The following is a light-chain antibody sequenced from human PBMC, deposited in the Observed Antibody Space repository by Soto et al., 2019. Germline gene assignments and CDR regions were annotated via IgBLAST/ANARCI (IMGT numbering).Light chain of an antibody. CDR2: RAS. Sequence: EIVMTQSPATLSVSPGGSATLSCRASQHVSSNFAWYRQKPGQAPTLLIYRASTRATGIPARFSGSGSGTEFTLTIRSLKSEDFAVSYCQRQNNWPYTFGQGTKLEIK. V-gene: IGKV3-15*01. CDR1: QHVSSN. J-gene: IGKJ2*01. CDR3: QRQNNWPYT.